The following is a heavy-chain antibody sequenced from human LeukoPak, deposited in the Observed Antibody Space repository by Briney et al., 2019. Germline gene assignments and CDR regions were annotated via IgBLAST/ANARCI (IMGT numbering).Heavy chain of an antibody. Sequence: KSSETLSLTCTVSGYSISSGYYWGWIRQPPGKGLEWIGEINHSGSTNYNPSLKSRVTISVDTSKNQFSLKLSSVTAADTAVYYCARGRLWFGPSLDYWGQGTLVTVSS. V-gene: IGHV4-38-2*02. CDR1: GYSISSGYY. J-gene: IGHJ4*02. CDR2: INHSGST. CDR3: ARGRLWFGPSLDY. D-gene: IGHD3-10*01.